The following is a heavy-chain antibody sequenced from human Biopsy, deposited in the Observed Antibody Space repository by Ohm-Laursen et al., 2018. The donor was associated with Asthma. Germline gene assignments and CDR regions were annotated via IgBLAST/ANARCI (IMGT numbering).Heavy chain of an antibody. CDR3: ALSQFDY. CDR1: EYTFTSYY. Sequence: SVKVSCKASEYTFTSYYIHWVRQAPGQGLEWVGIINPPTGDTSYAQKFLGRVTVTRDTSTSTVYMELSSLRSEDTAVYYCALSQFDYWGQGTLLTASS. V-gene: IGHV1-46*01. J-gene: IGHJ4*02. CDR2: INPPTGDT.